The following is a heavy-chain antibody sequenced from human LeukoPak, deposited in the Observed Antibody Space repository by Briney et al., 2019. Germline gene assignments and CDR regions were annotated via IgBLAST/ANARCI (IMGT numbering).Heavy chain of an antibody. CDR1: GFTFSSYA. D-gene: IGHD1-14*01. J-gene: IGHJ3*02. CDR3: ARVVPPGNAFDI. CDR2: ISGSGGST. V-gene: IGHV3-23*01. Sequence: HAGGSLRLSCAASGFTFSSYAMSWVRQAPGKGLEWVSAISGSGGSTYYADSVKGRFTISRDNSKNTLYLQMNSLRAEDTAVYYCARVVPPGNAFDIWGQGTMVTVSS.